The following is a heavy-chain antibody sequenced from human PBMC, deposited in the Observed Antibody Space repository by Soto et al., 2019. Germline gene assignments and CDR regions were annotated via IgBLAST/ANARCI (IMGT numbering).Heavy chain of an antibody. J-gene: IGHJ4*02. Sequence: SETLSLTCTVSGGSISSGGYYWSWIRQHPGKGLEWIGYIYYSGSTYYNPSLKSRVTISVDTSKNQFSLKLSSVTAADTAVYYCASSPYYYDSSGYEFDYWGQGTLVTVSS. CDR3: ASSPYYYDSSGYEFDY. CDR2: IYYSGST. CDR1: GGSISSGGYY. V-gene: IGHV4-31*03. D-gene: IGHD3-22*01.